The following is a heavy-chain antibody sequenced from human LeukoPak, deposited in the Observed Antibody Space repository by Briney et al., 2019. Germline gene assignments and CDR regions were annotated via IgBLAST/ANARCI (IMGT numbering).Heavy chain of an antibody. CDR3: ARDLVTVTKGFDI. V-gene: IGHV4-59*11. CDR1: GDSFTGHY. D-gene: IGHD4-17*01. J-gene: IGHJ3*02. CDR2: ISYIGST. Sequence: SETLSLTCVVSGDSFTGHYWTWIRQSPGKGLEWIGYISYIGSTHYNPSLKSRVTISIDTSKNQFSLKLRSVTAADTAVYYCARDLVTVTKGFDIWGQGPMVSVSS.